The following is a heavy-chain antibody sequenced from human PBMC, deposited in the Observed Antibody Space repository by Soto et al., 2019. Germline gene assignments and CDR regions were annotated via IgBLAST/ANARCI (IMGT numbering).Heavy chain of an antibody. Sequence: QVQLVESGGGVVQPGRSLRLSCTTSGFIFSNYAMHWVRQAPGKGLEWVANILPDGGNKYYADSVKGRFTISRDNSMKTLYLQMSSLRVDDTALYYCARDKTVDYGMDVWGQGTTVTVSS. CDR3: ARDKTVDYGMDV. V-gene: IGHV3-30*04. J-gene: IGHJ6*02. CDR1: GFIFSNYA. CDR2: ILPDGGNK. D-gene: IGHD4-17*01.